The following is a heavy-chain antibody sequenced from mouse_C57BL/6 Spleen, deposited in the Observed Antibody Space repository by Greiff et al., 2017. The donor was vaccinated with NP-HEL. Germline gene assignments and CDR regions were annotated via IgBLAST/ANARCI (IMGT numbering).Heavy chain of an antibody. Sequence: VQLKQPGAELVKPGASVKLSCKASGYTFTSHWMHWVKQRPGRGLEWIGRIDPNSGGTKYNEKFKSKATLPVDKPSSTAYMQLSSLTSEDSAVYYCARGAGTRGYFDYWGQGTTLTVSS. J-gene: IGHJ2*01. D-gene: IGHD4-1*01. CDR2: IDPNSGGT. V-gene: IGHV1-72*01. CDR1: GYTFTSHW. CDR3: ARGAGTRGYFDY.